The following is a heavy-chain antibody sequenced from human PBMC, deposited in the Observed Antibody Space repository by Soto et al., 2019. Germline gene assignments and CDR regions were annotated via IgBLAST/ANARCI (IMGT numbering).Heavy chain of an antibody. CDR3: TRGGDPYKTGH. D-gene: IGHD2-21*01. V-gene: IGHV4-61*01. CDR1: GGSVNICTYY. CDR2: IHYSGST. J-gene: IGHJ4*02. Sequence: ETLSLTCTVPGGSVNICTYYWSWIRQPPGKGLEWIGFIHYSGSTNYNPSLKGRVTMSVDTSKNQFSLKLTSVNTADTAIYYCTRGGDPYKTGHWGQGTLVTVSS.